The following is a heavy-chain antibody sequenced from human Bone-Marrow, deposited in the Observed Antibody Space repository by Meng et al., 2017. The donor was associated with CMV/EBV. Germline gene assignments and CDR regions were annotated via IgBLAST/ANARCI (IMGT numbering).Heavy chain of an antibody. J-gene: IGHJ4*02. D-gene: IGHD5-24*01. V-gene: IGHV3-23*03. CDR1: EFTFSNFA. Sequence: GGSLRLSCAAPEFTFSNFAMSWVRQAPGKGLEWISLIYGSSTYYADSVRGRFTISRDDSKNTLYLQMNNLRAEDTAVYYCAKGWRQSSIFDYWGQGTLVTVSS. CDR2: IYGSST. CDR3: AKGWRQSSIFDY.